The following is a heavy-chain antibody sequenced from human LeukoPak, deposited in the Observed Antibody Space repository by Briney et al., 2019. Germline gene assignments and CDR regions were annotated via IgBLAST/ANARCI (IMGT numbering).Heavy chain of an antibody. D-gene: IGHD3-10*01. V-gene: IGHV3-72*01. CDR3: VRRYGGFDY. Sequence: SGGSLRLSCAASGFTFSSYAIHWVRQAPGKGLEWVGRIRNRPNRHTTEYAAAVKGRFTISRDDSKSSLYLQMDSLKTDDTAVYFCVRRYGGFDYWGQGTLVTVSS. J-gene: IGHJ4*02. CDR2: IRNRPNRHTT. CDR1: GFTFSSYA.